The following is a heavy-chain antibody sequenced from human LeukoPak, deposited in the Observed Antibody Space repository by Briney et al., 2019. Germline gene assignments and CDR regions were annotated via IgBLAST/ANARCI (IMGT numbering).Heavy chain of an antibody. CDR2: IWYDGSNK. V-gene: IGHV3-30*02. J-gene: IGHJ4*02. Sequence: GGSLRPSCAASGFIFSNYGMHWVRQAPGKGLEWVAVIWYDGSNKYYADSVKGRLTISRDNSKNTLYLQMNSLRAEDTAVYFCAKDNYYDSSATIDYWGQGTLVTVSS. CDR1: GFIFSNYG. D-gene: IGHD3-22*01. CDR3: AKDNYYDSSATIDY.